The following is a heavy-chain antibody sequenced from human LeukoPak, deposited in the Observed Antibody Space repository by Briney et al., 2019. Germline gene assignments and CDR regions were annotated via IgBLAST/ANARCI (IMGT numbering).Heavy chain of an antibody. Sequence: SETLSLTCTVSGGSISSSSYYWGWIRQPPGKGLEWIGSIYYSGSTYYNPSLKSRVTISVDTSKNQFSLKLSSVTAADTAVYYCARDRHYDSRSKNWFDPWGQGTLVTVSS. D-gene: IGHD3-10*01. CDR1: GGSISSSSYY. CDR2: IYYSGST. J-gene: IGHJ5*02. V-gene: IGHV4-39*07. CDR3: ARDRHYDSRSKNWFDP.